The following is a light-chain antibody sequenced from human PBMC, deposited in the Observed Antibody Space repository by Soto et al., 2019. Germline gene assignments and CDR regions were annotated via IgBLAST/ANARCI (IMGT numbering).Light chain of an antibody. CDR2: EVS. V-gene: IGLV2-8*01. CDR3: SSFAGSNNFPYV. J-gene: IGLJ1*01. CDR1: SSDVGAYNF. Sequence: QSALTQPPSASGSPGQSVTISCIGTSSDVGAYNFVSWYQQHPGKVPKLMIYEVSKRPSGVPDRFSGSKSGNTASLTVSGLQAEDEADYYCSSFAGSNNFPYVFGTGTKVTVL.